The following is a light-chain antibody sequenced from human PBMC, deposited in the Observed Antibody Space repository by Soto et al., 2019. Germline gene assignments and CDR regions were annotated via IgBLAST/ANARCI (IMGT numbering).Light chain of an antibody. J-gene: IGKJ3*01. CDR3: QQRSNWPPA. CDR2: GAS. CDR1: QSFSSY. Sequence: EIVLTHSPATLSLSPGERATISCRASQSFSSYLAWYQQKPGQAPSLLIYGASNRATGIPARFSGSGSGTDFTLTISSLEPEDLAVYYCQQRSNWPPAFGPGTKVDIK. V-gene: IGKV3-11*01.